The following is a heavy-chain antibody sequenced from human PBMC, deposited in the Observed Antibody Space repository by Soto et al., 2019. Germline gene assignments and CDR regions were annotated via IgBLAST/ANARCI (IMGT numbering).Heavy chain of an antibody. J-gene: IGHJ4*02. CDR2: IYPGDSDT. CDR1: GYSFTSYW. Sequence: GSLKISCKGSGYSFTSYWIGWVRQMPGKGLEWMGIIYPGDSDTRYSPSFQGQVTISADKSISTAYLQWSSLKASDTAMYYCARVIAAAGKPGARFDYWGQGTLVTVSS. V-gene: IGHV5-51*01. D-gene: IGHD6-13*01. CDR3: ARVIAAAGKPGARFDY.